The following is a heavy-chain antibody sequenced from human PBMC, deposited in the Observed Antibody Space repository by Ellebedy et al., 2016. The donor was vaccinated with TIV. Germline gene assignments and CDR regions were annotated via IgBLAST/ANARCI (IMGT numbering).Heavy chain of an antibody. J-gene: IGHJ6*03. Sequence: GGSLRLXCAASGFTFSSYAMHWVRQAPGKGLEWVAVISYDGSNKYYADSVKGRFTISRDNSKNTLYLQMNSLRAEDTAVYYCARADIDYGDDYYYYYMDVWGKGTTVTVSS. CDR1: GFTFSSYA. CDR2: ISYDGSNK. D-gene: IGHD4-17*01. V-gene: IGHV3-30-3*01. CDR3: ARADIDYGDDYYYYYMDV.